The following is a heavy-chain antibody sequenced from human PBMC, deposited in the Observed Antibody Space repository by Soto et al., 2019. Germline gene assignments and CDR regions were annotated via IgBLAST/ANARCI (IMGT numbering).Heavy chain of an antibody. Sequence: QVELVESGGGVVQPGASLRLSCVASGFTFSDFPLHWVRRAPGKGLEWVAVISYDGNDESYSDSVKGRFTISRDNSKTTVYLQMNSLRADDMAVYHCARDMRHDYASWRLDYLGQGTLVTVSS. J-gene: IGHJ4*02. CDR3: ARDMRHDYASWRLDY. V-gene: IGHV3-30-3*01. CDR2: ISYDGNDE. CDR1: GFTFSDFP. D-gene: IGHD3-10*01.